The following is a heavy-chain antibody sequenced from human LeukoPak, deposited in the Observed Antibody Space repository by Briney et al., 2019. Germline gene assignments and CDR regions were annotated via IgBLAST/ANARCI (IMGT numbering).Heavy chain of an antibody. J-gene: IGHJ4*02. CDR3: TRDQDSGSSFDY. Sequence: PGGSLRLSCTASGFTFGDYAMSWVRQAPGKGLEWVGFIRSKAYGGTTEYAASVKGRFTISRDDSKSIAYLQMNSLKTEDTAVYYCTRDQDSGSSFDYWGQGTLVTVSS. V-gene: IGHV3-49*04. CDR1: GFTFGDYA. D-gene: IGHD1-26*01. CDR2: IRSKAYGGTT.